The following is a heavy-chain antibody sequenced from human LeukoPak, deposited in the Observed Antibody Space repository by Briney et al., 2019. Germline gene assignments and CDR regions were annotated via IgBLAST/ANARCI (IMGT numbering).Heavy chain of an antibody. CDR3: ARGYGDYLDNWFDP. CDR1: GGSFSGYY. V-gene: IGHV4-34*01. CDR2: INHSGST. J-gene: IGHJ5*02. D-gene: IGHD4-17*01. Sequence: PSETLSLTCAVYGGSFSGYYWSWIRQPPGKGLEWIGEINHSGSTNYNPSLKRRVTISVDTSKNQFSLKLSSVTAADTAVYYCARGYGDYLDNWFDPWGQGTLVTVSS.